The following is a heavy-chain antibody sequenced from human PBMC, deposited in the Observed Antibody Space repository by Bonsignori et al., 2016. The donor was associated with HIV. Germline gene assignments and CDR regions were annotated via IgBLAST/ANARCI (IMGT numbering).Heavy chain of an antibody. D-gene: IGHD2-2*02. J-gene: IGHJ4*02. V-gene: IGHV1-2*02. CDR2: INPNSGGT. CDR3: AVHGGYCSSTSCYKEGY. CDR1: GYTFTGYY. Sequence: ASVKVSCKASGYTFTGYYMHWVRQAPGQGLEWMGWINPNSGGTNYAQKFQGRVTMTRDTSISTAYMELSRLRSDDTAVYYCAVHGGYCSSTSCYKEGYWGQGTLVTVSS.